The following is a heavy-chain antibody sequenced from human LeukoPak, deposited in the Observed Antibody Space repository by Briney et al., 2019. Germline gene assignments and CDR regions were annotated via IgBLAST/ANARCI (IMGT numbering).Heavy chain of an antibody. CDR1: GYTFSSYY. D-gene: IGHD1-1*01. J-gene: IGHJ4*02. CDR2: INPAGGST. V-gene: IGHV1-46*01. CDR3: ARVTNYYFDY. Sequence: ASVKVSCEASGYTFSSYYIDWARQAPGQGLERMGIINPAGGSTRYEQKFQGRVTMTRDTSTSTVYMELSSLRSEDTAVYYCARVTNYYFDYWGQGTLVTVSS.